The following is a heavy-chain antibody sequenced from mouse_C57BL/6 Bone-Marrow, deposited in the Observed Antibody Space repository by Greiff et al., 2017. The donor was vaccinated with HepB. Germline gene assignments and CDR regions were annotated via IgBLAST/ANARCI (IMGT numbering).Heavy chain of an antibody. CDR2: IYPGSGST. D-gene: IGHD2-3*01. Sequence: VQLQQSGAELVKPGASVKMSCKASGYTFTSYWITWVKQRPGQGLEWIGDIYPGSGSTNYNEKFKSKATLTVDTSSSTAYMQLSSLTSEDSAVYYCARRDGYYGYYYAMDYWGQGTSVTVSS. CDR1: GYTFTSYW. V-gene: IGHV1-55*01. CDR3: ARRDGYYGYYYAMDY. J-gene: IGHJ4*01.